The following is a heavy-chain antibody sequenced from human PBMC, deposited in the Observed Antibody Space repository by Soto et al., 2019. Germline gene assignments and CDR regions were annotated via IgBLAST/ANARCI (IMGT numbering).Heavy chain of an antibody. CDR3: AVYGYGVSAAAY. J-gene: IGHJ4*02. Sequence: GGSLRLSCAGSGLTFRNDWLSWVRQAPGKGLEWVANINQDGSERYSVDSVRGRFTISRDNVENSLYLQLNSLRPEDTAVYYCAVYGYGVSAAAYWGQGTLVTVSS. CDR2: INQDGSER. CDR1: GLTFRNDW. D-gene: IGHD4-17*01. V-gene: IGHV3-7*03.